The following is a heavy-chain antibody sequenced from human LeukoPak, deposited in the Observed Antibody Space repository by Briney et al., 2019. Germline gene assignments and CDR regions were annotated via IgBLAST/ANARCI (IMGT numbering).Heavy chain of an antibody. CDR1: GGSISSYY. J-gene: IGHJ4*02. CDR2: IYYSGST. V-gene: IGHV4-59*08. CDR3: ARHTTGFDY. D-gene: IGHD4-17*01. Sequence: SETLSLTCTVSGGSISSYYWSWIRQPPGKGLEWIGYIYYSGSTNYNPSLKSRVTILVDTSKNQFSLKLSSVTAADTAVYYCARHTTGFDYWGQGTLVTVSS.